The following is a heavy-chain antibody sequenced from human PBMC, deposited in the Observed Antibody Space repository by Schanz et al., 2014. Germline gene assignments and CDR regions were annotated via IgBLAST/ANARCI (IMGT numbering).Heavy chain of an antibody. J-gene: IGHJ6*03. CDR1: GFTFSDYY. CDR3: ARDGDRFYHNYYMDV. Sequence: GGSLRLSCAASGFTFSDYYMSWIRQAPVKGLEWVSYISGTTTYTNYADSVKGRFTISRDNAKNSLYLQMNSLRAEDTAVYYCARDGDRFYHNYYMDVWGKGTTVTVSS. D-gene: IGHD4-17*01. CDR2: ISGTTTYT. V-gene: IGHV3-11*05.